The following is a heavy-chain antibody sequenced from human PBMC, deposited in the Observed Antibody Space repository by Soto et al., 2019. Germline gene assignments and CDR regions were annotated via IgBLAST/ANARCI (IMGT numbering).Heavy chain of an antibody. Sequence: EVQLLESGGGLVQSGESLRLSCAVSGFIFGNYMMTWVRQAPGKGLEWVSTIRDSGDSTYYADSVKGRFTISRDNFKNTLYLQMDSMGAEDTAVYYCAPHVYFSGGSCHYDAFDIRGQGAMVTVSS. V-gene: IGHV3-23*01. CDR1: GFIFGNYM. J-gene: IGHJ3*02. CDR2: IRDSGDST. CDR3: APHVYFSGGSCHYDAFDI. D-gene: IGHD2-15*01.